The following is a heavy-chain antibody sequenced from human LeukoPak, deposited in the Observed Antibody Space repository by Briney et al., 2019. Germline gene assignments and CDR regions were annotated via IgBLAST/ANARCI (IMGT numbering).Heavy chain of an antibody. CDR1: GYTFTNYA. D-gene: IGHD5-24*01. J-gene: IGHJ5*01. CDR2: INTNTANP. Sequence: GASVKVSCKASGYTFTNYAMNWVRQAPGQGLEWMGWINTNTANPTYAQGFTGRFDFSLDTSVSTAYPQISSLEADDTAVYYCAKEREGPLDSWGQGTLVTVSS. CDR3: AKEREGPLDS. V-gene: IGHV7-4-1*02.